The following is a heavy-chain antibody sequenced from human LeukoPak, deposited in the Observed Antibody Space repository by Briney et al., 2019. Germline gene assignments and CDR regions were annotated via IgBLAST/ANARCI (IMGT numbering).Heavy chain of an antibody. CDR3: ARYPGYSKWEGYFDY. J-gene: IGHJ4*02. Sequence: GASVKVSCKASGYTFTNSYIHWVRQAPGQVLEWMGLINPDGGNTNYAQDFQGRVTLTRDTSTSTVYMELSSLRSDDTAVYYCARYPGYSKWEGYFDYWGQGTLVTVSS. CDR1: GYTFTNSY. V-gene: IGHV1-46*01. D-gene: IGHD4-11*01. CDR2: INPDGGNT.